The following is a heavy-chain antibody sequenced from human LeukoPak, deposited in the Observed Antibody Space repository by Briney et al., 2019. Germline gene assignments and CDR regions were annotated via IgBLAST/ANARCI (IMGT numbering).Heavy chain of an antibody. CDR2: IYYSGST. D-gene: IGHD3-22*01. CDR1: GGFISSYY. Sequence: SETLSLTCTVSGGFISSYYWSWIRQPPGKGLEWIGYIYYSGSTNYNPSLKSRVTISVDTSKNQFSLKLSSVTAADTAVYYCARAGYYYDSSGYHYYFDYWGQGTLVTVSS. V-gene: IGHV4-59*01. CDR3: ARAGYYYDSSGYHYYFDY. J-gene: IGHJ4*02.